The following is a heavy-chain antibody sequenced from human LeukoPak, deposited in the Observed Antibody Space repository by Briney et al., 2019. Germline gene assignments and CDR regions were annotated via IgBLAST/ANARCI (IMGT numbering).Heavy chain of an antibody. Sequence: GGSLRLSCAASGFTFSAYEMNWVRQALGKGLEWVSYITSTGSTIDYADSVKGRFTISRDNARNSLYLQMNSLRAEDTAVYYCARRVGATGFEYRGQGTLVTVSS. V-gene: IGHV3-48*03. CDR1: GFTFSAYE. D-gene: IGHD1-26*01. CDR2: ITSTGSTI. J-gene: IGHJ4*02. CDR3: ARRVGATGFEY.